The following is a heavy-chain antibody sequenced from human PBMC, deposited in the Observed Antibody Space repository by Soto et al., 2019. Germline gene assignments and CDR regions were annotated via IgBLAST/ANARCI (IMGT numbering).Heavy chain of an antibody. CDR1: GGTFSSYA. CDR2: IFPIFGTA. Sequence: RASVKVSCKASGGTFSSYAISWVRQAPGQGLEWMGGIFPIFGTANYAQKFQGRVTITADKSTSTAYMELSSLRSEDTAVYYCARVHGFWSGYYTYPGAYYSYGMDVRGQGTTVTVSS. CDR3: ARVHGFWSGYYTYPGAYYSYGMDV. V-gene: IGHV1-69*06. J-gene: IGHJ6*02. D-gene: IGHD3-3*01.